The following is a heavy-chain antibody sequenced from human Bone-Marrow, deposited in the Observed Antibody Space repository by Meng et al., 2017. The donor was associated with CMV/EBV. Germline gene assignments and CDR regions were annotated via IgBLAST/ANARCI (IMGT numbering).Heavy chain of an antibody. CDR1: ISSGNYY. CDR2: IYYSGTT. Sequence: ISSGNYYWSWIRQPPGKGLEWIGYIYYSGTTYYHPSLKSRLIISADTSKNQFSLKLSSVTAADTAVYYCARADCTSTSCFWGGDWFDPWGQGTLVTVSS. D-gene: IGHD2-2*01. V-gene: IGHV4-30-4*01. CDR3: ARADCTSTSCFWGGDWFDP. J-gene: IGHJ5*02.